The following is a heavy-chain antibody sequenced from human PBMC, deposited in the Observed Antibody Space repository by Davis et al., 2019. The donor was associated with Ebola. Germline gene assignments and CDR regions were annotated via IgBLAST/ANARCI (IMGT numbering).Heavy chain of an antibody. Sequence: GESLKISCSASGFSVSDNYMSWVRQAPGKGLEWVSVIYSAGTTYHADSVKGRFTISRDTSKSAVYLQMNSLRVEDTAVYFCARDFGWGWDCWGQGTLVTVSS. CDR1: GFSVSDNY. D-gene: IGHD6-19*01. J-gene: IGHJ4*02. V-gene: IGHV3-53*01. CDR3: ARDFGWGWDC. CDR2: IYSAGTT.